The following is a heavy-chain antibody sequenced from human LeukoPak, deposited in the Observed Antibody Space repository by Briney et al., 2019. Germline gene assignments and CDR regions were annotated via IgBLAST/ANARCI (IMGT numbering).Heavy chain of an antibody. CDR2: INPNSGGT. J-gene: IGHJ4*02. CDR3: ARTAGGSGYYESTTFDY. V-gene: IGHV1-2*02. CDR1: GFTFGSYA. D-gene: IGHD3-22*01. Sequence: GGSLRLPCAASGFTFGSYAMHWVRQAPGQGLEWMGWINPNSGGTNYAQKFQGRVTMTRDTSISTAYMELSRLRSDDTAVYYCARTAGGSGYYESTTFDYWGQGTLVTVSS.